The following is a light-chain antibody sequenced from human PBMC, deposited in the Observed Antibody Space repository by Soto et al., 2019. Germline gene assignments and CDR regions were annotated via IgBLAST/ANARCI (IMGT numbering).Light chain of an antibody. V-gene: IGKV1-39*01. J-gene: IGKJ4*01. CDR3: QQSYSTPPS. Sequence: DIQMTQSTSSLSASVGDRVTITCRASQSISSYLNWYQQKPGKAPKLLIYAASSLQSGVPSRFSGSGSGTDFTLTISSLQPEDFATYYCQQSYSTPPSFGGGTQVDIK. CDR1: QSISSY. CDR2: AAS.